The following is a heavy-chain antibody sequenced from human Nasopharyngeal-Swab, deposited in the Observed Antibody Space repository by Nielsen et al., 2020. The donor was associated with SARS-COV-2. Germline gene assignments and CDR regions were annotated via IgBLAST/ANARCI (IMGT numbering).Heavy chain of an antibody. CDR1: EFTFEDYA. Sequence: GESLKISCAASEFTFEDYAMHWVRQAPGKGLEWVTVIWYDGSNKYYADSVKGRFTISRDNSKNTLYLQMNSLRAEDTAVYYCARDQDSSGYLGRTDRPHDYWGQGTLVTVSS. CDR3: ARDQDSSGYLGRTDRPHDY. D-gene: IGHD3-22*01. J-gene: IGHJ4*02. V-gene: IGHV3-33*08. CDR2: IWYDGSNK.